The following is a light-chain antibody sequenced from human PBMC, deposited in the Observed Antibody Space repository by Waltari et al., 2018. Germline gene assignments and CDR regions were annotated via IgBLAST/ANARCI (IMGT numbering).Light chain of an antibody. CDR1: SSDIWASPH. J-gene: IGLJ2*01. CDR3: ASYTSGSTHVA. V-gene: IGLV2-14*01. CDR2: DVS. Sequence: QSALPQPASVSGSPGQSITISCTGTSSDIWASPHFSLYQQFPGKAPKLIIYDVSKRPSGVSNRFSGSKSGDSASLTISGLQVDDEAHYHCASYTSGSTHVAFGGGTQVTVL.